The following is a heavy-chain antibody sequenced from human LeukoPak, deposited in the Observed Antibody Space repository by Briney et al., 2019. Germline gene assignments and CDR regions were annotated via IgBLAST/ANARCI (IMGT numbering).Heavy chain of an antibody. D-gene: IGHD2-2*01. CDR3: ARAPMPNYYYYYMDV. CDR2: IYTSGST. V-gene: IGHV4-4*07. CDR1: GGSISNYY. Sequence: SETLSLTCTVSGGSISNYYWSWIRQPAGKGLEWIGRIYTSGSTNYNPSLKSRVTISVDTSKNQFSLKLSSVTAADTAVYYCARAPMPNYYYYYMDVWGKGTTVTVSS. J-gene: IGHJ6*03.